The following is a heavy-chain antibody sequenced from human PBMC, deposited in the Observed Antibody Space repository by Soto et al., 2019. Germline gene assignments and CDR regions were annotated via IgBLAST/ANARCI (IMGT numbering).Heavy chain of an antibody. V-gene: IGHV3-30-3*01. CDR3: ARDTRGFSGMDV. CDR1: GFTFSNYA. CDR2: ISYDGSNK. D-gene: IGHD3-3*01. J-gene: IGHJ6*02. Sequence: SLRLSCAASGFTFSNYAIHWVRQAPGRGLEWVAVISYDGSNKYYADSVKGRFTISRDNSKNTLYLQMNSLRADDTAVYYCARDTRGFSGMDVWGQGTTVTVSS.